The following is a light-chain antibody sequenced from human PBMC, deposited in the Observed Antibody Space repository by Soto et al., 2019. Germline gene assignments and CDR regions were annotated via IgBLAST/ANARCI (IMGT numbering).Light chain of an antibody. Sequence: QSVLTQPPSASGTPGQRVTISCSGSSSNIGSNTVNWYQQLPGTAPKLVIYSNNQRPSGVPDRFSGSKSGTSASLAISGLQSEDDVYYYCVAWDDSLNGYVVFGGGTKVTVL. CDR3: VAWDDSLNGYVV. CDR2: SNN. V-gene: IGLV1-44*01. J-gene: IGLJ2*01. CDR1: SSNIGSNT.